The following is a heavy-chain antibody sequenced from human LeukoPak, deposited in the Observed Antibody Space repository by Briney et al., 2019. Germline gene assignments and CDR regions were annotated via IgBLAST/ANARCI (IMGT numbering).Heavy chain of an antibody. Sequence: GGSLRLSCAASGFNSSSYGMLWVRQAPGKGLEWVAVISYDGSNKYYADSVKGRFTISRDNSKNTLDLQMNSLRAEDTAVYHCARDQTTFYYYGMDVWGQGTTVTVSS. D-gene: IGHD1-1*01. CDR3: ARDQTTFYYYGMDV. CDR1: GFNSSSYG. CDR2: ISYDGSNK. J-gene: IGHJ6*02. V-gene: IGHV3-30*03.